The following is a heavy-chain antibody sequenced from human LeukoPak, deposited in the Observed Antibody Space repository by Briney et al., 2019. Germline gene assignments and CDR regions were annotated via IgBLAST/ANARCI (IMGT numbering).Heavy chain of an antibody. CDR2: IYHSGST. Sequence: PSETLSLTCTVSGYSISSGYSWGWIRQPPGKGLEWIGSIYHSGSTYYNPSLKSRVTISVDTSKNQFSLKLSSVTAADTAVYYCASGGPTIFGVVKKLYFDYWGQGTLVTVSS. CDR3: ASGGPTIFGVVKKLYFDY. D-gene: IGHD3-3*01. CDR1: GYSISSGYS. V-gene: IGHV4-38-2*02. J-gene: IGHJ4*02.